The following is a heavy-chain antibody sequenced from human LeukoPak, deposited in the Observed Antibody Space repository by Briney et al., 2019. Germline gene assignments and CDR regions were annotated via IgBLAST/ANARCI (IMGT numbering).Heavy chain of an antibody. CDR1: GGAMTSYC. CDR3: ASSRGLRPHFEY. V-gene: IGHV4-59*01. Sequence: SETLSLTCTVSGGAMTSYCWSWIRQPPGKGLEWIGYIYCSGSTNYNPSLKSRVTISVDTYKSQFSLKLSSVTAADTAVYYCASSRGLRPHFEYWGQGTLVTVSS. J-gene: IGHJ4*02. CDR2: IYCSGST.